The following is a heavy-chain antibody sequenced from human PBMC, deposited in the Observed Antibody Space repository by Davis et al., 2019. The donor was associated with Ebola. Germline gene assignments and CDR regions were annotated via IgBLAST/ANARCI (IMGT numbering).Heavy chain of an antibody. CDR2: ITSSGSHI. J-gene: IGHJ4*02. CDR1: GFTFSNYA. Sequence: PGGSLRLSCAVSGFTFSNYAMTWIRQAPGKGLEWVSSITSSGSHIYYADSVRGRFTFSRDNAKNSLYLQMNSLRAEDTAVYYCARGPSMTHFDYWGQGTLVTVSS. V-gene: IGHV3-21*01. CDR3: ARGPSMTHFDY. D-gene: IGHD6-6*01.